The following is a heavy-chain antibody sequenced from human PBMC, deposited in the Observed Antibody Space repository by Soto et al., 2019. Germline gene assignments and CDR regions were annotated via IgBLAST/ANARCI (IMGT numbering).Heavy chain of an antibody. CDR3: AKWFGEPYYYYFYMDV. CDR1: GFTFSDYG. Sequence: QVQLVESGGGVVQPGRSLRLSCAASGFTFSDYGMHCVRQAPGKGLEWVAVLSYDGTNEFYGDSVKGRFTISRDNSKNTLYLQMNSLRVEDTAVYYCAKWFGEPYYYYFYMDVWGKGTTVTVSS. J-gene: IGHJ6*03. D-gene: IGHD3-10*01. V-gene: IGHV3-33*06. CDR2: LSYDGTNE.